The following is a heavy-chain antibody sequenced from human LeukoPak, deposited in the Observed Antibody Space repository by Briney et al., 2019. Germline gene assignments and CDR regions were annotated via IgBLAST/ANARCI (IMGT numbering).Heavy chain of an antibody. D-gene: IGHD2-2*01. Sequence: SETLSLTCAVYGGSFSGYYWSWIRQPPGKGLEWIGEINHSGSTNYNPSLKSRVTISVDTSKNQFSLKLSSVTAADTAVYYCAARDGLIPAATSYFDYWDQGTLVTVSS. CDR2: INHSGST. J-gene: IGHJ4*02. CDR1: GGSFSGYY. CDR3: AARDGLIPAATSYFDY. V-gene: IGHV4-34*01.